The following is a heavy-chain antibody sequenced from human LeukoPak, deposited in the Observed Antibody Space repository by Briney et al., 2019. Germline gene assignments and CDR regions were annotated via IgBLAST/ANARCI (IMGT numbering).Heavy chain of an antibody. CDR1: GYSISSYY. D-gene: IGHD3-22*01. V-gene: IGHV4-59*01. CDR3: ARGLGYYDSSVGY. CDR2: IYYSGST. Sequence: SETLSLTCTVSGYSISSYYWSWIRQPPGKGLEWIGYIYYSGSTNYNPSLKSRVTISVDTSKNQFSLKLSSVTAADTAVYHCARGLGYYDSSVGYWGQGTLVTVSS. J-gene: IGHJ4*02.